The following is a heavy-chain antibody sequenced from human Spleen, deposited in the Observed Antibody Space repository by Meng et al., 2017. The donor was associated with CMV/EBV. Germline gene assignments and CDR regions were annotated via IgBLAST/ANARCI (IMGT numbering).Heavy chain of an antibody. CDR2: IYSGGST. D-gene: IGHD3-16*01. CDR1: GFTLSSHA. Sequence: GESLKISCATSGFTLSSHAMSWVRQAPGKGLEWVSVIYSGGSTYYADSVKGRFTISRDNSKNTLFLQMNSLRVDDTAVYYCARETSSGGVDYWGQGTLVTVSS. J-gene: IGHJ4*02. CDR3: ARETSSGGVDY. V-gene: IGHV3-66*02.